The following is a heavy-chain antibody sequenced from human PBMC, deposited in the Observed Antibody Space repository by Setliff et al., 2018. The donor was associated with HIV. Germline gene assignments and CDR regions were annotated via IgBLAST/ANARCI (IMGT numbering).Heavy chain of an antibody. CDR3: TVYNFWSGPPVYYYYYGMDV. Sequence: ASVKVSCKASGYSLTSYSINWVRQAPGQGLEWMGWIDSGNTGYAQKFQGRVTMTRNTSISTAYMELSSLRSEDTAVYYCTVYNFWSGPPVYYYYYGMDVWGQGTTVTVSS. D-gene: IGHD3-3*01. CDR1: GYSLTSYS. CDR2: IDSGNT. J-gene: IGHJ6*02. V-gene: IGHV1-8*02.